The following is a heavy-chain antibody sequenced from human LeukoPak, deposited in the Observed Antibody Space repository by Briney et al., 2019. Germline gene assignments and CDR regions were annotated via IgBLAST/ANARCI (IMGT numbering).Heavy chain of an antibody. J-gene: IGHJ4*02. V-gene: IGHV3-21*01. CDR3: ASGMRVGPNI. Sequence: GGSLRLSCAASGFTFSSSAMNWVRQAPGKGLEWVSSINNVASHIYYAHSVKGRFTISRDNAKNSLYLQMNSLRAEDTAVYYCASGMRVGPNIWGQGTLVTVSS. CDR2: INNVASHI. CDR1: GFTFSSSA. D-gene: IGHD1-26*01.